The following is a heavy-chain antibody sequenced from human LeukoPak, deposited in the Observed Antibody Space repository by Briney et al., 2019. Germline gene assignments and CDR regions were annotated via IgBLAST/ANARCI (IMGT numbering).Heavy chain of an antibody. V-gene: IGHV4-39*01. J-gene: IGHJ3*02. D-gene: IGHD4-23*01. CDR2: NWYSRLS. Sequence: KSADPLSLTCSLSGDPLNSSSEHGASIRQPPAKGLEWFGCNWYSRLSYDNPSLKSRVAISVDTSKTQFSLQLRSVTAADTAVYYCARRHTPLLDGDNSQFAFNIWGQGTMVTVSS. CDR3: ARRHTPLLDGDNSQFAFNI. CDR1: GDPLNSSSEH.